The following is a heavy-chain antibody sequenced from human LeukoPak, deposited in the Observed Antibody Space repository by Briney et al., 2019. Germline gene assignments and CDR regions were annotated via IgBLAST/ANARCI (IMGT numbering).Heavy chain of an antibody. V-gene: IGHV5-51*01. Sequence: GESLKISCKASGYNFASYLIAWVRQVPGKGLEWMGVIFPGDSGRTFSPSFQGQVAISVDKSISTAYLQWRSLKASDTAVYYCARHQGIRKSEIEFRLRESDYRGQGTLVTVSS. D-gene: IGHD5-18*01. CDR1: GYNFASYL. CDR3: ARHQGIRKSEIEFRLRESDY. CDR2: IFPGDSGR. J-gene: IGHJ4*02.